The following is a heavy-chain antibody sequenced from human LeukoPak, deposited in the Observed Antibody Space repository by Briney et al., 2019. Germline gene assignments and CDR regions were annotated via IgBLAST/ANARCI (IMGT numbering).Heavy chain of an antibody. CDR1: GFTFDDYA. J-gene: IGHJ4*02. Sequence: QSGGSLRLSCAASGFTFDDYAMHWVRQAPGKGLEWVSGLSWNGATVGYADSVKGRFTISRDNAKNSLYLQMNSLRAEDMALYYCAVDSSGGGYFDYWGQGTLVTVSS. V-gene: IGHV3-9*03. D-gene: IGHD6-19*01. CDR2: LSWNGATV. CDR3: AVDSSGGGYFDY.